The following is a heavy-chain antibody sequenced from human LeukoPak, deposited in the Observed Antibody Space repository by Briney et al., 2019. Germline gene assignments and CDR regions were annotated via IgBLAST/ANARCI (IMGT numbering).Heavy chain of an antibody. CDR3: ARVHDYGDYAWFDP. CDR1: GFTFSSYG. CDR2: INSDGSST. V-gene: IGHV3-74*01. D-gene: IGHD4-17*01. J-gene: IGHJ5*02. Sequence: GGSLRLSCAASGFTFSSYGMHWVRQAPGKGLVWVSRINSDGSSTSYADSVKGRFTISRDNAKNTLYLQMNSLRAEDTAVYYCARVHDYGDYAWFDPWGQGTLVTVSS.